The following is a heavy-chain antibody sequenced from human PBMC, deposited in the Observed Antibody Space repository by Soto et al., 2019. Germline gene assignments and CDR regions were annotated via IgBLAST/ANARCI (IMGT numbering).Heavy chain of an antibody. CDR3: AKALGELSPESYDY. Sequence: GGSLRLSCEASGVSCSSYGMHLVRQAPGKGLEWVAFISYDGSNKYYVDSVQGRFTIFRDSSRNALDLQMNSLRPEDTAVYYCAKALGELSPESYDYWGQGTLVTVSS. D-gene: IGHD3-16*02. CDR1: GVSCSSYG. V-gene: IGHV3-30*18. CDR2: ISYDGSNK. J-gene: IGHJ4*02.